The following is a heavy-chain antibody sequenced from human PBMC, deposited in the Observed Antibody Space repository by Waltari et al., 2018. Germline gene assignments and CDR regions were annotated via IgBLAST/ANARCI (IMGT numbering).Heavy chain of an antibody. CDR2: IYTSGST. Sequence: QVQLQESGPGLVKPSQTLSLTCTVSGGSISSRSYYCSWIRQPAGKGLEWIGRIYTSGSTNYNPSLKSRVTISVDTSKNQFSLKLSSVTAADTAVYYCARVRGYDFWSGYYTDAFDIWGQGTMVTVSS. CDR1: GGSISSRSYY. D-gene: IGHD3-3*01. CDR3: ARVRGYDFWSGYYTDAFDI. V-gene: IGHV4-61*02. J-gene: IGHJ3*02.